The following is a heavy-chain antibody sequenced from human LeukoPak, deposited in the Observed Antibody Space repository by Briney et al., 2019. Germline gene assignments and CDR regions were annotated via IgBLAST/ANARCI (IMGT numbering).Heavy chain of an antibody. J-gene: IGHJ4*02. D-gene: IGHD3-10*01. CDR2: MNPNSGNT. CDR3: ARGANYGSGSEDY. Sequence: GASVKVSCKASEYTFTNYDINWVRQATGQGLAWMGWMNPNSGNTGYAQKFQGRVTMTRNTSISTAYMELSSPRSEDTAVYYCARGANYGSGSEDYWGQGTLVTVSS. V-gene: IGHV1-8*01. CDR1: EYTFTNYD.